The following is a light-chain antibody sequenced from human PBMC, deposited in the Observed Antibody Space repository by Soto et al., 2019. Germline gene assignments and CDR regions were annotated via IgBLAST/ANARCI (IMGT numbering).Light chain of an antibody. CDR2: DVS. CDR1: NNDVGVYNF. Sequence: QSALTQPVSVSGSPGQSITISCTGTNNDVGVYNFVSWYQQLPGKAPKLIVYDVSNRPPGVSDRFSGSKSGNTASLTISGLQAEDEADYYCSSYTTSTTRVFGGGTKFTVL. V-gene: IGLV2-14*03. CDR3: SSYTTSTTRV. J-gene: IGLJ3*02.